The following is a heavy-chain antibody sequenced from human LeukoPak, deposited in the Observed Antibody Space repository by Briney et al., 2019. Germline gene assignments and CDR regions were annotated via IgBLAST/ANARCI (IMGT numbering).Heavy chain of an antibody. V-gene: IGHV4-59*01. J-gene: IGHJ4*02. CDR1: SGSISDYY. D-gene: IGHD5-24*01. CDR3: ARVVEDGYSDY. CDR2: IYYRGST. Sequence: SETLSLTCTVSSGSISDYYWSWIRQPPEKGLEWIGYIYYRGSTQYNPSLKSRVTISVDRSKNQYSLKLNSVTAADTAVYYCARVVEDGYSDYWGQGTLVTVSS.